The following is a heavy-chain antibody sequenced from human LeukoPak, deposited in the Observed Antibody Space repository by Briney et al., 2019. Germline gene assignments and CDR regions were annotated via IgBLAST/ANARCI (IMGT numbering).Heavy chain of an antibody. CDR3: ARASTIGGSPTGVNWFDP. J-gene: IGHJ5*02. CDR2: INHSGST. CDR1: GGSFSGYS. Sequence: SETLSLTCAVYGGSFSGYSWSWIRQPPGKGLEWIGEINHSGSTNYNPSLKCRVTISVDTSKNQFSLTLSSVTAAETAVYYCARASTIGGSPTGVNWFDPWGQGALVTVSS. V-gene: IGHV4-34*01. D-gene: IGHD2-2*01.